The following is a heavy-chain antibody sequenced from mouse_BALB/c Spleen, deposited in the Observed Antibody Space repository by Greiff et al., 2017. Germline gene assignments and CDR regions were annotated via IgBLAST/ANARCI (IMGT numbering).Heavy chain of an antibody. J-gene: IGHJ4*01. CDR1: GFSLTSYG. Sequence: VKLVESGPGLVQPSQSLSITCTVSGFSLTSYGVHWVRQSPGKGLEWLGVIWSGGSTDYNAAFISRLSISKDNSKSQVFFKMNSLQANDTAIYYCARSGNLYYYAMDYWGQGTSVTVSS. CDR2: IWSGGST. CDR3: ARSGNLYYYAMDY. D-gene: IGHD2-1*01. V-gene: IGHV2-2*02.